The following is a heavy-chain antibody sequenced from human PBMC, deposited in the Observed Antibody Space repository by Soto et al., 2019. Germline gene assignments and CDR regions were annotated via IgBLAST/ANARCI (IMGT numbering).Heavy chain of an antibody. CDR3: AMDDVLCDVGLCYGVPLDV. Sequence: EVHLVESGGGLVQPGGSLRLSCAASGFTVSRNYMRWVRQAPGKGLEWVSLIQSGGPTYYADSVKGRFTISRDTAENTLHLQMVSLRGEDAAVYYWAMDDVLCDVGLCYGVPLDVWCKGTKGTFSS. CDR1: GFTVSRNY. CDR2: IQSGGPT. D-gene: IGHD2-15*01. V-gene: IGHV3-66*01. J-gene: IGHJ6*04.